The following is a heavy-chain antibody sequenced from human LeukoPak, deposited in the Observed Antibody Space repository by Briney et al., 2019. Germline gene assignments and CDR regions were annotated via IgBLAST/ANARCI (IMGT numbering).Heavy chain of an antibody. Sequence: SETLSLTCSLSGGSISSISYYWGWIRQPPGKELEWIGYISYSGTTKYNPSLKSRVTISVDTSKNQFSLKMSSVTAADTAVYYCARHSTFEIWGQGKMVSVSS. CDR3: ARHSTFEI. V-gene: IGHV4-61*05. CDR2: ISYSGTT. J-gene: IGHJ3*02. CDR1: GGSISSISYY.